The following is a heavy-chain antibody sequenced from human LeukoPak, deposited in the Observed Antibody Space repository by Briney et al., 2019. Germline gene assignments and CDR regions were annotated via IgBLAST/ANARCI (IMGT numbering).Heavy chain of an antibody. J-gene: IGHJ4*02. D-gene: IGHD6-19*01. Sequence: GGSLRLSCAASRFTFSSYEMNWVRQAPGKGLEWVSYISSSGSTIYYADSVKGRFTISRDNAKNSLYLQMNSLRAEDTAVYYCARIAVAGIDYWGQGTLVTVSS. CDR2: ISSSGSTI. CDR1: RFTFSSYE. CDR3: ARIAVAGIDY. V-gene: IGHV3-48*03.